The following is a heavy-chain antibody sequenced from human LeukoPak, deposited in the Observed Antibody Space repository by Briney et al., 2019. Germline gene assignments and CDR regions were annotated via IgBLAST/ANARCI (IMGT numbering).Heavy chain of an antibody. D-gene: IGHD5-18*01. CDR2: IYYSGST. Sequence: SQTLSLTCTVSGDSIRSVDYYWSWIRQPPGKGLEWIGYIYYSGSTYYNPSLKSRVTISVDTSKNQFSLKLSSVTAADTAVYYCARDLRGYSYGSDAFDIWGQGTMVTVSS. J-gene: IGHJ3*02. V-gene: IGHV4-30-4*01. CDR3: ARDLRGYSYGSDAFDI. CDR1: GDSIRSVDYY.